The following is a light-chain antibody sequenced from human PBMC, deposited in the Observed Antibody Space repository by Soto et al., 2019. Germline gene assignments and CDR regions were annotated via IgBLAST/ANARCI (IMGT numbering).Light chain of an antibody. CDR3: QQYGSSPFT. CDR1: QSVSSTY. J-gene: IGKJ3*01. CDR2: GAS. Sequence: EIVLTQSPGTLSLSPGERATLSCRASQSVSSTYLAWYQQKPGQAPRLLIYGASSRATGIPDRFSGSGSGTDFILTISRLEPEDLAMYYCQQYGSSPFTFGPGTKVDIK. V-gene: IGKV3-20*01.